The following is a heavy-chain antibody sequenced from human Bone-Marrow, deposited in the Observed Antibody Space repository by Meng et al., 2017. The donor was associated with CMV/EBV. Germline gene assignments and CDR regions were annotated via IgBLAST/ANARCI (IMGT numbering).Heavy chain of an antibody. J-gene: IGHJ4*02. Sequence: SCAAAGLTFSRYWMSWVRKAQGKGLEWVANIKQDGSEKYYVDSVKGRFTISRDNAKNSLYLQMNSLRAEDTAVYYCARDPNWNYSDYWGQGTLVTVSS. D-gene: IGHD1-1*01. CDR2: IKQDGSEK. CDR3: ARDPNWNYSDY. CDR1: GLTFSRYW. V-gene: IGHV3-7*01.